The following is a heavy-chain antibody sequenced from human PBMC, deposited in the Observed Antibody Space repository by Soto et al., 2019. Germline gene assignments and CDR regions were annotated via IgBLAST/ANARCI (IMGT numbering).Heavy chain of an antibody. CDR2: INPNGGAT. CDR3: ARALTDFDY. D-gene: IGHD7-27*01. CDR1: GYTFTTYY. J-gene: IGHJ4*02. V-gene: IGHV1-46*01. Sequence: QVRLVQSGAEVRKPGASVKLSCKASGYTFTTYYIHWVRQAPGQGLEWMGIINPNGGATSYAQNFQDRVTMTADTSTNTVYMEMSSLRSDDTAMYYSARALTDFDYWGPGTLVTVSS.